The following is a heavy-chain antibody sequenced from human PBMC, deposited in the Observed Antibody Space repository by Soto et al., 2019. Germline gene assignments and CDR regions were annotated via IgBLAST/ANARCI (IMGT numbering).Heavy chain of an antibody. V-gene: IGHV3-23*01. Sequence: SCKASGYTFTSYYMHWVRQAPGKGLEWVSTFTRSGNTYYADSVKGRFTISRDNSKNTLYLQMDSLRAEDTAVYYCAREFAPGSPNYDYWGLGTLVTVSS. CDR1: GYTFTSYY. D-gene: IGHD3-10*01. J-gene: IGHJ4*02. CDR3: AREFAPGSPNYDY. CDR2: FTRSGNT.